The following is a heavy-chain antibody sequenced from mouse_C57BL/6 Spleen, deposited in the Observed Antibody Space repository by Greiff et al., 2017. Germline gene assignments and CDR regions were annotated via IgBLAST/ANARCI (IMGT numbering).Heavy chain of an antibody. D-gene: IGHD2-4*01. J-gene: IGHJ2*01. CDR2: IDPETGGT. CDR3: TRKGLPNFDY. CDR1: GYTFTDYE. V-gene: IGHV1-15*01. Sequence: QVQLQQSGAELVRPGASVTLSCKASGYTFTDYEMHWVKQTPVHGLEWIGAIDPETGGTAYNQKFKGKAILTADKSSSTAYMALRSLTSEDSAVYYCTRKGLPNFDYWGQGTTLTVSS.